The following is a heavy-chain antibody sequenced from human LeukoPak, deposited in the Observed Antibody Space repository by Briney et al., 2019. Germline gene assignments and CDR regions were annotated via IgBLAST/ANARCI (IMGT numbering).Heavy chain of an antibody. CDR2: ISSDGSST. CDR3: ARDYSNYGDFDY. Sequence: GGSLRLSCAASGFTFSSYWMHWVRQAPGKGLVWVSRISSDGSSTSYADSVKGRFTISRDNAKNTLYLQMDSLRAEDTAVYYCARDYSNYGDFDYWGQGTLVTVSS. CDR1: GFTFSSYW. V-gene: IGHV3-74*01. J-gene: IGHJ4*02. D-gene: IGHD4-11*01.